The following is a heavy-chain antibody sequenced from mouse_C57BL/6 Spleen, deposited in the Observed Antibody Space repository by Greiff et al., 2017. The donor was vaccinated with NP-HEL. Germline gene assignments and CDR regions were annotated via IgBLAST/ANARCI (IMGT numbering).Heavy chain of an antibody. CDR1: GYTFTSYW. CDR3: ARRGDDYEDYYAMDY. V-gene: IGHV1-7*01. D-gene: IGHD2-4*01. J-gene: IGHJ4*01. CDR2: INTSSGYT. Sequence: QVQLKESGAELAKPGASVKLSCKASGYTFTSYWMHWVKQRPGQGLEWIGYINTSSGYTKYTQKFKDKATLTADKSSSTAYMQLSSLTDEDSAVYYCARRGDDYEDYYAMDYWGQGTSVTVSS.